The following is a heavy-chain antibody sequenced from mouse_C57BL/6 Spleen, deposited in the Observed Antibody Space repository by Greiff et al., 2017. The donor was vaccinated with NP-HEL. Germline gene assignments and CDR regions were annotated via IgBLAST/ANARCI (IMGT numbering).Heavy chain of an antibody. CDR1: GYTFTDYE. D-gene: IGHD1-1*01. Sequence: VQLQQSGAELVRPGASVTLSCKASGYTFTDYEMHWVKQTPVHGLEWIGAIDPATGGTAYNQKFKGKAILTADKSSSTAYMELSSLTSEDSAVYYCTETTVVASREDYFDYWGQGTTLTVSS. J-gene: IGHJ2*01. CDR3: TETTVVASREDYFDY. V-gene: IGHV1-15*01. CDR2: IDPATGGT.